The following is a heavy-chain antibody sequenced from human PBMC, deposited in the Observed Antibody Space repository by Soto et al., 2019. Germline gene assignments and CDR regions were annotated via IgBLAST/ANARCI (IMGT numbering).Heavy chain of an antibody. CDR3: ASGRLHGLQGSL. Sequence: QVQLVQSGAEVKKPGSSVKVSCKASGGTFSSYAISWVRQAPGQGLEWMGGIIPIFGTANYAQKFQGRVTIAAYEYTGTADMELGSLRYEDTAVYYCASGRLHGLQGSLWGQGTLVTVSS. CDR1: GGTFSSYA. CDR2: IIPIFGTA. V-gene: IGHV1-69*12. D-gene: IGHD2-21*02. J-gene: IGHJ4*02.